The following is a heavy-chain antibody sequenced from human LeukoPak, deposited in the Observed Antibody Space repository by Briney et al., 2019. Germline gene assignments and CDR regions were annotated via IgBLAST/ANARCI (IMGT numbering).Heavy chain of an antibody. D-gene: IGHD6-13*01. J-gene: IGHJ6*02. Sequence: ASVTVSFMASGCTFTSYGISWVRQATGQELEGMGLISAYNDNTNYAQKLQGRVTMTTDPSTSTAYMELRSLRSDDTAVYYCARDSPGGSSWYIDGGMDVWGQATTVTVS. V-gene: IGHV1-18*01. CDR3: ARDSPGGSSWYIDGGMDV. CDR1: GCTFTSYG. CDR2: ISAYNDNT.